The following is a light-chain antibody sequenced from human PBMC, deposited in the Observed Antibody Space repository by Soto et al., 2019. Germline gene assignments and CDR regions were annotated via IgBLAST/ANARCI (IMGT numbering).Light chain of an antibody. Sequence: QSVLTQPPSASGTPGQGVTISCSGSSSNIGSNYVYWYQQLPGTAPKLLIYRNNQRPSGVPDRFSGSKSGTSASLAISGLRSEDEADYYCAAWDDSLSGRGVFGGGTQLTVL. J-gene: IGLJ3*02. V-gene: IGLV1-47*01. CDR2: RNN. CDR3: AAWDDSLSGRGV. CDR1: SSNIGSNY.